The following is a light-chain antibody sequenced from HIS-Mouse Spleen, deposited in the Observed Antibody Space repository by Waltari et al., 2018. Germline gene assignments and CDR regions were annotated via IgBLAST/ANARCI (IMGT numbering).Light chain of an antibody. J-gene: IGKJ2*01. V-gene: IGKV1-13*02. Sequence: AIQLTLSPSSLSASVGDRVTITCRARQGISSALAWYQQKPGKAPKLLIYDSFSLESGVPSRFSGSGFGTDFTLTISSLQPEDFATYYCQQFNSYPYTFGQGTKLEIK. CDR2: DSF. CDR3: QQFNSYPYT. CDR1: QGISSA.